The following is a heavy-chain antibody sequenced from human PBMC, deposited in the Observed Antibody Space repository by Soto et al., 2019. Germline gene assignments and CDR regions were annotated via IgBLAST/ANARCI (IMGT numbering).Heavy chain of an antibody. CDR2: IYPGDSDT. J-gene: IGHJ3*02. V-gene: IGHV5-51*01. CDR3: ARSLETNEAIFGVVIIHDAFDI. D-gene: IGHD3-3*01. CDR1: GYSFTSYW. Sequence: LGESLKISCKGSGYSFTSYWIGWVRQMPGKGLEWMGIIYPGDSDTRYSPSFQGQVTISADKSISTAYLQWSSLKASDTAMYYCARSLETNEAIFGVVIIHDAFDIWGQGTMVTVSS.